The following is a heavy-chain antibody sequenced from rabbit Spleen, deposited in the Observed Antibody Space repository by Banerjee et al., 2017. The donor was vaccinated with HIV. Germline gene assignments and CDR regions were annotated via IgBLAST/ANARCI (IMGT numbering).Heavy chain of an antibody. J-gene: IGHJ6*01. V-gene: IGHV1S40*01. D-gene: IGHD8-1*01. CDR1: GFSFNSGYD. Sequence: QQLVESGGGLVKPGASLTLTCKASGFSFNSGYDMRWVRQAPGKGLEWIACVYAGSSGSTYSATWAKGRFTISKTSSTTVTLQMASLTAADTATYFCARDAGTSFSTYGMDLWGQGTLVTVS. CDR3: ARDAGTSFSTYGMDL. CDR2: VYAGSSGST.